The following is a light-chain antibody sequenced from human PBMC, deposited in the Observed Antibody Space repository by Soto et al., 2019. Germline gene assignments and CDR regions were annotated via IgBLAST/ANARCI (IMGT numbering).Light chain of an antibody. V-gene: IGKV3-11*01. CDR2: DAS. Sequence: EIVLTQSPATLSLSPGERATLSCRASQSVSTYLAWYQQKPGQAPRLLVYDASSRATGIPGRFSGSGSGTDFTLTISSLEPEDFAVYYCQQYGSSPTTFGQGTKVDIK. J-gene: IGKJ1*01. CDR1: QSVSTY. CDR3: QQYGSSPTT.